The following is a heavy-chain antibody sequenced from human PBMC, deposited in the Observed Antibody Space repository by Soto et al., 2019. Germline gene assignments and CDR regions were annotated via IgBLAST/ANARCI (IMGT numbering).Heavy chain of an antibody. J-gene: IGHJ4*02. CDR1: GFTFNNFG. V-gene: IGHV3-23*01. CDR3: AKEIRYDLSGHFDS. Sequence: GGSLRLSCSASGFTFNNFGMSWVRQAPGKGLEWVSAISGSATDTHYGDSVRGRFAVSRDNSNNTLYLHMKSLRAEDTAVYYCAKEIRYDLSGHFDSWGQGILVTVSS. CDR2: ISGSATDT. D-gene: IGHD5-12*01.